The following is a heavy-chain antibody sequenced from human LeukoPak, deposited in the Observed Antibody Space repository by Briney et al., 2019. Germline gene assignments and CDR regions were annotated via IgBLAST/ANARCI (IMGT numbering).Heavy chain of an antibody. J-gene: IGHJ4*02. Sequence: PSETLSLTCSVSGGSLSSYYWSWIRQPPGKGLEWIGYIYYSGSTNYNPSLKSRVTMSVDTSQNQFSLKLSSVTAADTAVYFCARNYYDTKKPWDWGQGTLVTVSS. D-gene: IGHD3-22*01. V-gene: IGHV4-59*08. CDR2: IYYSGST. CDR1: GGSLSSYY. CDR3: ARNYYDTKKPWD.